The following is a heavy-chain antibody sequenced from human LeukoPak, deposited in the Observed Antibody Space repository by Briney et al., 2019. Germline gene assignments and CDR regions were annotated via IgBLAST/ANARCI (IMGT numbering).Heavy chain of an antibody. Sequence: GGSLRLSCAASGFTFSSYGMRWVRQAPGKGLEWVAVIWYDGSNKYYADSVKGRFTISRDNSKNTLYLQMNSLRAEDTAVYYCARDGRYSYGTGTFDYWGQGTLVTVSS. V-gene: IGHV3-33*01. CDR1: GFTFSSYG. J-gene: IGHJ4*02. CDR3: ARDGRYSYGTGTFDY. CDR2: IWYDGSNK. D-gene: IGHD5-18*01.